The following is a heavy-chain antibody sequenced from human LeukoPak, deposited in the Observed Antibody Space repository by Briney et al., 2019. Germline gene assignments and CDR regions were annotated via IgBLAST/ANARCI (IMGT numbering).Heavy chain of an antibody. D-gene: IGHD2-2*01. CDR3: ARDSTGDYCSSTSCSNNWFDP. V-gene: IGHV1-46*01. CDR1: GYTFTDFY. J-gene: IGHJ5*02. CDR2: INPSGGST. Sequence: GASVNVSCRASGYTFTDFYLHWVRQAPGRGLEWMGIINPSGGSTSYAQKFQGRVTMTRDTSTSTVYMELSSLRSEDTAVYYCARDSTGDYCSSTSCSNNWFDPWGQGTLVTVSS.